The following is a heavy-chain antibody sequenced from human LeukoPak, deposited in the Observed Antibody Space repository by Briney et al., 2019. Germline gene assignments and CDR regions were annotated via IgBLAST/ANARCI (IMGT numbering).Heavy chain of an antibody. D-gene: IGHD3-3*01. V-gene: IGHV4-34*01. CDR3: ARGNDFRSGYRWFDP. J-gene: IGHJ5*02. CDR2: INHSGST. Sequence: SETLSLTCAVYGGSFSGYYWSWIRQPPGKGLEWIGEINHSGSTNYNPSLKSRVTISVDTSKNQFSLKLSSVTAADTAVYYCARGNDFRSGYRWFDPWGQGTLVTVSS. CDR1: GGSFSGYY.